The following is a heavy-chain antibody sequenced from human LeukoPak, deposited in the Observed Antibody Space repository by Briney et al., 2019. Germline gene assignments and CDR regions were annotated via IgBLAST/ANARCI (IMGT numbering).Heavy chain of an antibody. CDR3: ARKVAVAGPRDWYFDL. J-gene: IGHJ2*01. CDR1: GGSISSSSYH. CDR2: IYYSGST. Sequence: SETLSLTCTVSGGSISSSSYHWGWIRQPPGKGLEWIGSIYYSGSTYYNPSLKSRVTISVDTSKNQFSLKLSSVTAADTAVYYCARKVAVAGPRDWYFDLWGRGTLVTVSS. D-gene: IGHD6-19*01. V-gene: IGHV4-39*07.